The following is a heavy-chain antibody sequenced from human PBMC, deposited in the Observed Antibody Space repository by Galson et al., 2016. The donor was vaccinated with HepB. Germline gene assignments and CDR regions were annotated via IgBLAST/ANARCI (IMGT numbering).Heavy chain of an antibody. V-gene: IGHV3-7*03. Sequence: SLRLSCAASGFTFSSFWMTWVRQVPGKGLEWVANIKRDASETHYVDFVKGRFTISRDNARNSLYLHMNCLRVEDTAVYYCVRDTTYYDSSAYYDAFDVWGQGTTVTVSS. J-gene: IGHJ3*01. D-gene: IGHD3-22*01. CDR3: VRDTTYYDSSAYYDAFDV. CDR1: GFTFSSFW. CDR2: IKRDASET.